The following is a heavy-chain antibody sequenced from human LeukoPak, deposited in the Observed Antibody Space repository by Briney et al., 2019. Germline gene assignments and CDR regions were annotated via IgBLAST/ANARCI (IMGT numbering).Heavy chain of an antibody. D-gene: IGHD4-23*01. V-gene: IGHV3-7*01. CDR3: ARDYDGVYGGNTYFDY. J-gene: IGHJ4*02. Sequence: GGSLRLSCAASGFTFSDHWMTWVRQAPGKRLEWVANIKEDGSGKYYVDSVKGRFTISRDNAKNSLYLQMNSLRAEDTAVYYCARDYDGVYGGNTYFDYWGQGTLVTVSS. CDR2: IKEDGSGK. CDR1: GFTFSDHW.